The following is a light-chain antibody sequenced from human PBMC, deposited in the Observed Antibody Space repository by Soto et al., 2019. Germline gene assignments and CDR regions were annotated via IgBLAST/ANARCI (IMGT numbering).Light chain of an antibody. V-gene: IGKV1-39*01. CDR2: VAS. CDR3: QQSYSNTQT. CDR1: QSISTY. Sequence: IQMTQSPSSLSASVGDRVTLTCRASQSISTYLNWYQQKPGKAPKLLVLVASTLPSGVPSRFSGSGSGTDFTLTISSLQPEDFATYYCQQSYSNTQTFGQGTKVDIK. J-gene: IGKJ1*01.